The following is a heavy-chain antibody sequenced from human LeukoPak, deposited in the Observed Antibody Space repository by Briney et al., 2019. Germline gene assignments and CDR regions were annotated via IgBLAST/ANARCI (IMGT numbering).Heavy chain of an antibody. CDR1: GYTFTSYY. CDR2: INPNSGGT. V-gene: IGHV1-2*02. CDR3: ARDRYDILTGYQAPGY. Sequence: ASVKVSCKASGYTFTSYYIHWVRQAPGQGLEWMGWINPNSGGTNYAQKFQGRVTMTRDTPISTAYMELSRLRSDDTAVYYCARDRYDILTGYQAPGYWGQGTLVTVSS. D-gene: IGHD3-9*01. J-gene: IGHJ4*02.